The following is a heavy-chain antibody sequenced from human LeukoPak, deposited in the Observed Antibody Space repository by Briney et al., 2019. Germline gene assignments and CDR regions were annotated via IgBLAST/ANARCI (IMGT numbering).Heavy chain of an antibody. CDR2: IYYSGST. CDR1: GGSISSSSYY. J-gene: IGHJ6*03. D-gene: IGHD5-18*01. CDR3: ATVPYGYLGYYYYYMDV. Sequence: SETLSLTCTVSGGSISSSSYYWGWIRQPPGKGLEWIGSIYYSGSTYYNPSLKSRVTISVDTSKNQFSLKLSSVTAADTAMYYCATVPYGYLGYYYYYMDVWGKGTTVTISS. V-gene: IGHV4-39*01.